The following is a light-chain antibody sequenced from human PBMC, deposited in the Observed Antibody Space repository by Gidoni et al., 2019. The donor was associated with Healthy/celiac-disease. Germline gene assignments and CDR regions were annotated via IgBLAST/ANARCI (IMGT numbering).Light chain of an antibody. CDR3: SSYTSSSPVL. Sequence: YALIQPASVSGSPGPPITISCTGTSSDVGGYNYFSWYQQHPGKAPKLMIYDVSNRPSAVSNRFSGSKSGNTASLTISGLQAEDEADYYCSSYTSSSPVLFGGGTKLTVL. V-gene: IGLV2-14*01. J-gene: IGLJ2*01. CDR1: SSDVGGYNY. CDR2: DVS.